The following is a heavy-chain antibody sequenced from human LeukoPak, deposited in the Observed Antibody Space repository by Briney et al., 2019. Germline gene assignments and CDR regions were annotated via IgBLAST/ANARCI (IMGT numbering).Heavy chain of an antibody. J-gene: IGHJ4*02. CDR1: GFTFSSYA. CDR2: ISGSGGST. Sequence: GGSLRLSCAASGFTFSSYAMSWVRQAPGKGLEWVSAISGSGGSTYYADSVKGRFTISRDNAKNSLYLQMNSLRAEDTAVYYCARNRVVITGGSDYWGQGTLVTVSS. V-gene: IGHV3-23*01. D-gene: IGHD3-22*01. CDR3: ARNRVVITGGSDY.